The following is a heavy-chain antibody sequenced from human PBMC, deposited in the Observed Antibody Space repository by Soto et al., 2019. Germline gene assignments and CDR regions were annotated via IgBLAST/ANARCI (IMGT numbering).Heavy chain of an antibody. Sequence: LRLSCAASGFTFNIYDMHWVRQAPDKGLEWVALISYDGSNQYYADSVKGRFTISRDNSKNTLFLQMNSLRADDTAVYYCAKDQASGQGSFDSWGQGTLVTVSS. V-gene: IGHV3-30*18. CDR3: AKDQASGQGSFDS. CDR2: ISYDGSNQ. J-gene: IGHJ4*02. CDR1: GFTFNIYD.